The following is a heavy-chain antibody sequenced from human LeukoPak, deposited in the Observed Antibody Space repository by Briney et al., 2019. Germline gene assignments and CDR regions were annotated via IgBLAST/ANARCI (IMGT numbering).Heavy chain of an antibody. Sequence: GGSLRLSCAASGFTFSDYYMSWIRQAPGKGLEWVSYISSSGSTIYYADSVKGRSTISRDNAKNSLYLQMNSLRAEDTAVYYCAREGSGYSSSWSSLDVWGKGTTVTVSS. V-gene: IGHV3-11*01. J-gene: IGHJ6*04. CDR3: AREGSGYSSSWSSLDV. CDR1: GFTFSDYY. D-gene: IGHD6-13*01. CDR2: ISSSGSTI.